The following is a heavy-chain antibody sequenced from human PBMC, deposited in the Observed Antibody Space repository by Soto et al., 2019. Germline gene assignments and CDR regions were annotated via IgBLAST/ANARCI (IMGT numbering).Heavy chain of an antibody. V-gene: IGHV3-48*01. CDR1: GFTFSSYS. CDR2: ISSSSSTI. CDR3: ARDLQADY. Sequence: GGSLRLSCAASGFTFSSYSMNWVRQAPGKGLERVSYISSSSSTIYYADSLKGRFTISRDNAKNSLYLQMNSLRAEDTAVYYCARDLQADYWGQGTLVTVSS. J-gene: IGHJ4*02.